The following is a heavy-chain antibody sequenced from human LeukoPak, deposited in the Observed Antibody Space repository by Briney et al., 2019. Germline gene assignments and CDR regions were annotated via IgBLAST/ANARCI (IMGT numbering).Heavy chain of an antibody. CDR3: VKEEDQLLLTYGMDV. V-gene: IGHV3-23*01. CDR2: ISGSGGST. Sequence: PGGSLRLSCAASGFTFSSYAMSWVRQAPGKGLEWVSAISGSGGSTYYADSVKGRFTISRDNSKNTLYLQMNSLRAEDTAVYYCVKEEDQLLLTYGMDVWGQGTTVTVSS. J-gene: IGHJ6*02. CDR1: GFTFSSYA. D-gene: IGHD2-2*01.